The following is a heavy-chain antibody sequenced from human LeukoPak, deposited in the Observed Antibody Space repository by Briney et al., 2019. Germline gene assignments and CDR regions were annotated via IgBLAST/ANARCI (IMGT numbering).Heavy chain of an antibody. V-gene: IGHV1-69*01. Sequence: SVKVSCKASGGTFISYAISWVRQAPGQGLEWMGGVIPIFGTANYAQKFQGRVTITADESTSTAYMELSSLRSEDTAVYYCARSGTHTDFDYWGQGTLVTVSS. D-gene: IGHD1-1*01. CDR3: ARSGTHTDFDY. CDR1: GGTFISYA. J-gene: IGHJ4*02. CDR2: VIPIFGTA.